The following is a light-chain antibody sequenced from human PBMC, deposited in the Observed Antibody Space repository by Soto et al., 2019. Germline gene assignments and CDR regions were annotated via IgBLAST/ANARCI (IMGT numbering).Light chain of an antibody. CDR2: GAS. J-gene: IGKJ5*01. V-gene: IGKV3-15*01. CDR1: QSAGTN. Sequence: EIVMTQSPATLTVSPGERATLSCRASQSAGTNLAWYQQKPGQAPRLLIHGASTRATGIPARFSGSGSGTDFTLTISSLQPEDFATYYCQQSYSPPPITFGQGTRLEIK. CDR3: QQSYSPPPIT.